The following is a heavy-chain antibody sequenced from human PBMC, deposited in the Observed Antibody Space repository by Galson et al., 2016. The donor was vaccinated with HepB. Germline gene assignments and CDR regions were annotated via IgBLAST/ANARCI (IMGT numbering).Heavy chain of an antibody. CDR2: IYPGDSNT. CDR3: AKTRSWGGVVCYVSFDI. CDR1: GFSFTSYW. D-gene: IGHD2-21*02. V-gene: IGHV5-51*01. J-gene: IGHJ3*02. Sequence: QSGAEVKKPGESLKISCKGSGFSFTSYWIGWVRQMPGKGLEWMGIIYPGDSNTRYRPSFQGQVTISVDKSINTAYLQWSSLKASDTAVYYCAKTRSWGGVVCYVSFDIWGQGTMVTVSS.